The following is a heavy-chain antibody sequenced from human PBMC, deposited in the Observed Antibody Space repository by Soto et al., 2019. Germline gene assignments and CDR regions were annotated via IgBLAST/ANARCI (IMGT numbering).Heavy chain of an antibody. V-gene: IGHV1-18*01. CDR3: ARVVPGAEAWFGP. CDR2: ISLYSDGT. CDR1: GYTFSNYG. Sequence: GASVKVSCKTSGYTFSNYGSTWVRQAPGQPLEWLGWISLYSDGTNYAQKFQGRVSMTTDTSTTTAYMELRSLRSDDTAVYYCARVVPGAEAWFGPWGQGTPVTVSS. J-gene: IGHJ5*02. D-gene: IGHD2-2*01.